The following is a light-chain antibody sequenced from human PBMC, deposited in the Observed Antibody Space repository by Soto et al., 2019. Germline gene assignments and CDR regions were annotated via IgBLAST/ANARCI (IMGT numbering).Light chain of an antibody. V-gene: IGKV1-27*01. CDR1: QGSSNY. CDR2: AAS. J-gene: IGKJ2*01. CDR3: QKDNSAPYT. Sequence: DIQMTQSPSSLSASVGDRVTITCRASQGSSNYLAWYQQKPGKVPKLLIYAASTLQSGVPSRFSGSGSGIDVTITISRLQPEDVATYYCQKDNSAPYTFGQGTKLEIK.